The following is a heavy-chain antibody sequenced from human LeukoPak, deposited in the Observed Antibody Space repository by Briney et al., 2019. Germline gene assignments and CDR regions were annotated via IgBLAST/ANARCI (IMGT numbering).Heavy chain of an antibody. J-gene: IGHJ3*02. CDR1: GGSTSSYY. V-gene: IGHV4-59*08. CDR3: ARHDYGGNPVLFDI. D-gene: IGHD4-23*01. Sequence: SETLSLTCTVSGGSTSSYYWSWIRQPPGKGLEWIGYIYYSGSTNYNPSLKSRVTISVDTSKNQFSLKLSSVTAADTAVYYCARHDYGGNPVLFDIWGQGTMVTVSS. CDR2: IYYSGST.